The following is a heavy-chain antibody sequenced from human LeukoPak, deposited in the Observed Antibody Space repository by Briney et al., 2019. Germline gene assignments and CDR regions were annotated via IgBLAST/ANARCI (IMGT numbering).Heavy chain of an antibody. J-gene: IGHJ4*02. CDR3: ARETYGDYTDY. Sequence: PGGSLRLSCAASGFTFNSYWMYWVRQAPGKGPVWVARINTDGGSLNYADSVKGRFTISRDNAKNTLYLQMNSLGAEDTAVYYCARETYGDYTDYWGQGTLVTVSS. D-gene: IGHD4-17*01. CDR1: GFTFNSYW. V-gene: IGHV3-74*01. CDR2: INTDGGSL.